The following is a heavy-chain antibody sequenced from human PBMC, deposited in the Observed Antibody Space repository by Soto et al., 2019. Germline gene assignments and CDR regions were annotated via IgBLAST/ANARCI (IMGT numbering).Heavy chain of an antibody. V-gene: IGHV1-69*13. J-gene: IGHJ1*01. D-gene: IGHD3-22*01. CDR2: IIPIFGTA. CDR1: GGTFSSYA. CDR3: AGARDYYDSSGYYKKYYQH. Sequence: SVKVSCKASGGTFSSYAISWVRQAPGQGLEWMGGIIPIFGTANYAQKFQGRVTITADESTSTAYMELSSLRSEDTAVYYCAGARDYYDSSGYYKKYYQHWGQGTLVTVSS.